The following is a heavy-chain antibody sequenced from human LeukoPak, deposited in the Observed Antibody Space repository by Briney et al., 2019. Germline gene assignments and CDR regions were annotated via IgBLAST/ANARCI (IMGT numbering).Heavy chain of an antibody. CDR3: AREGATVVNFDY. V-gene: IGHV3-74*01. J-gene: IGHJ4*02. Sequence: PGGSLRLSCAASGFTFSSYWMHWVRQAPGKGLVWVSRINSDGSSTYYADSVKGRFTISRDNAKNTLYLQMNSLRAEDTAVYYCAREGATVVNFDYWAREPWSPSPQ. CDR2: INSDGSST. D-gene: IGHD4-23*01. CDR1: GFTFSSYW.